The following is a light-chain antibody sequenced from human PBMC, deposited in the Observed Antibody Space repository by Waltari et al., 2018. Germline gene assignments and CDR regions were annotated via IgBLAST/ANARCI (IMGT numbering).Light chain of an antibody. J-gene: IGLJ6*01. CDR1: SSDVGTYVY. CDR2: DVN. V-gene: IGLV2-11*01. Sequence: QSALTQPRSVSGSPGQSVTISCTGTSSDVGTYVYIFWYQQYPGKAPKLMLYDVNKRPSGVLDRFSGSKSGNTASLTISGLQSEDEADYYCCSYACIYTYEFGSGTKVTVL. CDR3: CSYACIYTYE.